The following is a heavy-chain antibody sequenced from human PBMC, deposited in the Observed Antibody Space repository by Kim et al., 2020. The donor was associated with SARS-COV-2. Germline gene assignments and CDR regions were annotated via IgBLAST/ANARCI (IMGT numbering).Heavy chain of an antibody. Sequence: SETLSLTCAVYGGSFSGYYWSWIRQPPGKGLEWIGEINHSGSTNYNPSLKSRVTISVDTSKNQFSLKLSSVTAADTAVYYCARVMYYYGSGSKNWFDPWGQATLVTVSP. CDR1: GGSFSGYY. CDR2: INHSGST. J-gene: IGHJ5*02. D-gene: IGHD3-10*01. CDR3: ARVMYYYGSGSKNWFDP. V-gene: IGHV4-34*01.